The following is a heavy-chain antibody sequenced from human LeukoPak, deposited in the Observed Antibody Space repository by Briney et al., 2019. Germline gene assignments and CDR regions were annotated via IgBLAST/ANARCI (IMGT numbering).Heavy chain of an antibody. CDR1: GGSISTYY. Sequence: PSETLSLTCTVSGGSISTYYWSWIRQPPGKGLEWIGYIYYSGSTNYNPSLKSRVTISVDTSKNQFSLKLSSVTAADTAVYYCARTRGSSPITIFGVVPVNWFDPWGQGTLVTVSS. CDR2: IYYSGST. J-gene: IGHJ5*02. V-gene: IGHV4-59*01. D-gene: IGHD3-3*01. CDR3: ARTRGSSPITIFGVVPVNWFDP.